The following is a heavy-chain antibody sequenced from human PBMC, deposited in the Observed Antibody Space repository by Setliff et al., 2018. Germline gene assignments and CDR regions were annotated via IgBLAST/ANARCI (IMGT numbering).Heavy chain of an antibody. Sequence: GESLKISCAASGFSFSGSAVYWVRQASVKGLEWIGRIRGRTDNYATAYAASVRGRFTISRDDSKNKAYLQMNSLKTEDTAVYYCTFARDGYDVFDIWGQGTMVTVSS. J-gene: IGHJ3*02. V-gene: IGHV3-73*01. CDR3: TFARDGYDVFDI. D-gene: IGHD5-18*01. CDR2: IRGRTDNYAT. CDR1: GFSFSGSA.